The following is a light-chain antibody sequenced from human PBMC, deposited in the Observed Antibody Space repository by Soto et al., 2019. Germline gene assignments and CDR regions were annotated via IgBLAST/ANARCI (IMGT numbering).Light chain of an antibody. CDR1: ETVNNNF. CDR2: AAS. Sequence: DIVLTQSPGTLSLSPGERATLSCRASETVNNNFLGWYQQKPGQAPRLLIFAASRRATGIPDRFSGSGSGTDFTLTISRLEPEDFGVYYCQQYGRSPPYTFGQGTKLEIK. V-gene: IGKV3-20*01. J-gene: IGKJ2*01. CDR3: QQYGRSPPYT.